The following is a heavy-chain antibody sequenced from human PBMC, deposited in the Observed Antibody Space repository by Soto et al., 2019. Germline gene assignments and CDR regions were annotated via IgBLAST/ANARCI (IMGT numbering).Heavy chain of an antibody. D-gene: IGHD3-16*01. V-gene: IGHV4-39*01. CDR1: GGSISSNSYY. Sequence: ASETLSLTCTVSGGSISSNSYYWDWIRQPPGKGLEWIGSLFYRGATYHPPSLQSRDTISVDTSKNQFSLHLSSVTAADAAVYFCARHAADDSVWGESDGSDYGGQETRGTAPQ. CDR3: ARHAADDSVWGESDGSDY. CDR2: LFYRGAT. J-gene: IGHJ4*02.